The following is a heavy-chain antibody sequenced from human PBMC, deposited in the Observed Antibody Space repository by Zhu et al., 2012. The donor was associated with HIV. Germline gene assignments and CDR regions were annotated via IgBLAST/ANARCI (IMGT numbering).Heavy chain of an antibody. CDR3: ARDSEFAYCGGDCYSVWFDP. V-gene: IGHV4-38-2*02. CDR1: NYSISSGYY. D-gene: IGHD2-21*02. Sequence: QVQLQESGPGLVKPSETLSLTRSVSNYSISSGYYWGWIRQPPGKGLEWIGSIYSSGSAYYNPSLRSRVTISIDTSKNQFSLKLTSVTAADTAVYYCARDSEFAYCGGDCYSVWFDPWGPGTLVTVSS. CDR2: IYSSGSA. J-gene: IGHJ5*02.